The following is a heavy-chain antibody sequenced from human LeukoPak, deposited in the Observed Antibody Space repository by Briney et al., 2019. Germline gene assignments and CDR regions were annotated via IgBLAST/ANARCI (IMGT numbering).Heavy chain of an antibody. CDR3: ARDGYYDSSGYRKHDGFDI. V-gene: IGHV3-66*01. D-gene: IGHD3-22*01. J-gene: IGHJ3*02. CDR2: IYSGGIT. Sequence: LGGSLRLFCAASGFTVSTNYMSWVRQAPGKGLEWVSLIYSGGITQYADSVKGRFTISRDNSKNTLYLQMTSLRAEDTAVYHCARDGYYDSSGYRKHDGFDIWGQGTLVTVSS. CDR1: GFTVSTNY.